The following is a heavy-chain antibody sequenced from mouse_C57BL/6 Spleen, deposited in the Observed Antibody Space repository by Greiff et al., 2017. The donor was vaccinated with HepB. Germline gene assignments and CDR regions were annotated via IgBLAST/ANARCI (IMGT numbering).Heavy chain of an antibody. CDR1: GYTFTDYN. CDR3: SIICYYGTDAMDY. J-gene: IGHJ4*01. Sequence: EVQLQQSGPELVKPGASVKIPCKASGYTFTDYNMDWVKQSHGKSLEWIGDINPNNGGTIYNQKFKGKATLTVDKSSSTAYMQLRSLTSDDTAVYYCSIICYYGTDAMDYWGQGTSVTVSS. V-gene: IGHV1-18*01. CDR2: INPNNGGT. D-gene: IGHD1-1*01.